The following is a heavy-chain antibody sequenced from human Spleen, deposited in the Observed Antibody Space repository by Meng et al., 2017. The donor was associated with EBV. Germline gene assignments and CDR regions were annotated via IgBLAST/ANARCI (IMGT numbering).Heavy chain of an antibody. CDR3: ASYTSKGYAIDY. CDR1: GYTFSTSA. J-gene: IGHJ4*01. V-gene: IGHV1-3*01. Sequence: VQLVQSGAEVKKPGASVKLSCKASGYTFSTSAMHWVRQAPGQRLEWMGWIYAGDGSTKYSQRLQDRVTITRDTSASTSYMELSSLGSEDTAVYYCASYTSKGYAIDYWGRGTLVTAPQ. CDR2: IYAGDGST. D-gene: IGHD5-12*01.